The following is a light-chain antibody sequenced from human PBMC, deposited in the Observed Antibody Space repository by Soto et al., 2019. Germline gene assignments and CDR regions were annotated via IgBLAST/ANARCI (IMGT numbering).Light chain of an antibody. CDR1: QGISSY. CDR3: QQYDSYMYA. CDR2: AAS. J-gene: IGKJ2*01. V-gene: IGKV1-8*01. Sequence: AIRMTQSPSSFSASTGDRVTITCRASQGISSYLAWYQQKPGQAPKLLIYAASTLQSGVPSRFSGSGSGTDFTLTISCLQSEDFATYYCQQYDSYMYAFGQGTKVEI.